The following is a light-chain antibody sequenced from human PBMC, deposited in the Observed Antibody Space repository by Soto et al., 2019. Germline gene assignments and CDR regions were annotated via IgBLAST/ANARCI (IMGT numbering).Light chain of an antibody. CDR3: QQYKSFPWT. J-gene: IGKJ1*01. CDR2: DSS. Sequence: IQMTQSPSTLSASVGDRVTITCRASQSISTWLAWYQQKPGRAPKLLIYDSSSLESGVPSRFSGFGSETEFTLTISSLQPDDFATYYCQQYKSFPWTFGQGTKVDIK. V-gene: IGKV1-5*01. CDR1: QSISTW.